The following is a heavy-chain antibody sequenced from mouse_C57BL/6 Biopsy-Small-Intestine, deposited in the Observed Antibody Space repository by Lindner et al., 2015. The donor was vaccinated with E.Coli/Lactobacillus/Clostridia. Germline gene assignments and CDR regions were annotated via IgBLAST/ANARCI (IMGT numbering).Heavy chain of an antibody. CDR3: ARDYSNYLLAMDY. CDR1: GYAFSNSW. Sequence: VQLQESGPELVKPGASVKISCEASGYAFSNSWMNWMKQRPGKGLEWIGRIYPGDGDTNYNGKFKGKATLTADKSSSTAYIQLSSLTSEDSAVYFCARDYSNYLLAMDYWGQGTSVTVSS. CDR2: IYPGDGDT. J-gene: IGHJ4*01. D-gene: IGHD2-5*01. V-gene: IGHV1-82*01.